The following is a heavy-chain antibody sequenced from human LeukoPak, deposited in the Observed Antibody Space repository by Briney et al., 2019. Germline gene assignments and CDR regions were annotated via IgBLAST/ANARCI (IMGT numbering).Heavy chain of an antibody. CDR2: IYHSAIT. D-gene: IGHD1-26*01. Sequence: SETLSLTCTVSGVSISGTENYWGWIRQPPGKGLEWIGTIYHSAITYYNPSLRSRLTMSVDTSRSQFSLKLTSVTAADTAVYYCARDYSGSYFYDNWSQGTLVTVSS. J-gene: IGHJ4*02. CDR3: ARDYSGSYFYDN. V-gene: IGHV4-39*07. CDR1: GVSISGTENY.